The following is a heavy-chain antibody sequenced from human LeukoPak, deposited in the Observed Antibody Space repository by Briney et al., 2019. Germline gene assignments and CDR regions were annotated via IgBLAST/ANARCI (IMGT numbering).Heavy chain of an antibody. J-gene: IGHJ5*02. Sequence: PGGSLRLSCTASGFTFGDYAMSWFRQAPGKGLEWVGFIRSKAYGGTTEYAASVKGRFTISRDDSKSIAYLQMNSLKTEDTAVYYCTRALIPLLWVPWEVWFDPWGQGTLVTVSS. D-gene: IGHD3-16*01. CDR3: TRALIPLLWVPWEVWFDP. CDR2: IRSKAYGGTT. CDR1: GFTFGDYA. V-gene: IGHV3-49*03.